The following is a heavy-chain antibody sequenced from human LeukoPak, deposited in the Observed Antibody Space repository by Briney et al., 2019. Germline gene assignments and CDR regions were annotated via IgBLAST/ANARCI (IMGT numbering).Heavy chain of an antibody. CDR2: VYYTGST. J-gene: IGHJ3*02. CDR3: ARGYCSGGSCSKKRDDAFDI. D-gene: IGHD2-15*01. CDR1: GGSISSYY. Sequence: PSETLSLTCTVSGGSISSYYWSWVRQPPGKGLEWIGFVYYTGSTNYNPSLKSRVTISVDTSKNQFSLKLSSVTAADTAVYYCARGYCSGGSCSKKRDDAFDIWGQGTMVTVSS. V-gene: IGHV4-59*01.